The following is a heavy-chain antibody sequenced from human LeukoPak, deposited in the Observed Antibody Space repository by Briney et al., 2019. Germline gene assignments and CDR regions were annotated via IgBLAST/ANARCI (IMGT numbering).Heavy chain of an antibody. CDR2: ISYSGST. CDR3: AREAYDNSGSDAFNI. V-gene: IGHV4-61*01. Sequence: SETLSLTCTVSGVSVSSGSCNWSWIRQPPGKGLEWIGYISYSGSTDYHPSLKSRVTISVDTSEKQFSLKLSSVTAADTAVYYCAREAYDNSGSDAFNIWGPGTMVTVSS. D-gene: IGHD3-22*01. CDR1: GVSVSSGSCN. J-gene: IGHJ3*02.